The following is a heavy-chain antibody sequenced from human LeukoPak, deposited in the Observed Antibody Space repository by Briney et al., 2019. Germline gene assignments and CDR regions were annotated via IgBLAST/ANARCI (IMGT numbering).Heavy chain of an antibody. Sequence: PGGSLRLSCAASGLTFSSHGFHWVRQAPGKGLEWVTLISLDGSKKSYADSVKGRFTFSRDDSKNALYLEMNSLRAEDTAVYYCARDRAVSWFDSWGLGTLVTVSS. CDR1: GLTFSSHG. CDR2: ISLDGSKK. CDR3: ARDRAVSWFDS. D-gene: IGHD3-10*01. V-gene: IGHV3-33*05. J-gene: IGHJ5*01.